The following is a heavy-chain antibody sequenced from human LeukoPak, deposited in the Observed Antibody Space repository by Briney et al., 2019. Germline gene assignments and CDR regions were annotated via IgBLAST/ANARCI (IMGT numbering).Heavy chain of an antibody. J-gene: IGHJ4*02. CDR1: GFTFSNAW. Sequence: GGSLRLSCAASGFTFSNAWMSWVRQAPGKGLEWVSSISSSSSYIYYADSVKGRFTISRDNAKNSLYLQMNSLRAEDTAVYYCARGDTAMVSDFDYWGQGTLVTVSS. V-gene: IGHV3-21*01. CDR2: ISSSSSYI. CDR3: ARGDTAMVSDFDY. D-gene: IGHD5-18*01.